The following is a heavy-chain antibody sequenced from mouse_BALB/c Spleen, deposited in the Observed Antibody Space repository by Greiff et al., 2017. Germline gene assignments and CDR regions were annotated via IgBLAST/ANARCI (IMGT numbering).Heavy chain of an antibody. CDR3: ALVRGYYAMDY. Sequence: EVQLHQSGAELVKPGASVKLSCTASGFNIKDTYMHWVKQRPEQGLEWIGRIDPANGNTKYDQKFQGKATITADTSSNTAYLQLSSLTSEDTAVYYCALVRGYYAMDYWGQGTSVTVSA. CDR2: IDPANGNT. CDR1: GFNIKDTY. D-gene: IGHD3-3*01. J-gene: IGHJ4*01. V-gene: IGHV14-3*02.